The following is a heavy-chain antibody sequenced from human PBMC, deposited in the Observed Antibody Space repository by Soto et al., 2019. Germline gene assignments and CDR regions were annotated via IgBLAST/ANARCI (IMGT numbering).Heavy chain of an antibody. D-gene: IGHD3-9*01. CDR1: GYTFSHYG. J-gene: IGHJ4*02. V-gene: IGHV3-74*01. Sequence: EVQLVESGGDLVQPGGSLRLSCAASGYTFSHYGMHWVRQAPGKGLVWVSRVNPDGTITTYADSVKGRFTISRENAKNTLYLPMPSLGVEDTALYYCSYDTFGDKAFWDQGNPPTFPS. CDR2: VNPDGTIT. CDR3: SYDTFGDKAF.